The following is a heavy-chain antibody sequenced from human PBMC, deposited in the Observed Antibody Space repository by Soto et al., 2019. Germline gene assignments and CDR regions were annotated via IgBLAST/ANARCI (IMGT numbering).Heavy chain of an antibody. CDR3: AMGDNDVTPTPQDG. CDR2: ISPYSGNT. V-gene: IGHV1-18*01. CDR1: GYIFVNYG. D-gene: IGHD3-16*01. J-gene: IGHJ6*02. Sequence: QVQLVQSGDEVRKPGSSVKVSCKASGYIFVNYGIAWVRQAPGQGLEWMGWISPYSGNTHYASKVQGRLTMTTDTATTTAYMDLGSLPSDATSVYYRAMGDNDVTPTPQDGWGQGTTVTVSS.